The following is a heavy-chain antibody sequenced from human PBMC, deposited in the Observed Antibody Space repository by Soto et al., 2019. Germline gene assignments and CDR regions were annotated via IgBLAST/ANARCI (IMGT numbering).Heavy chain of an antibody. J-gene: IGHJ6*02. CDR3: ASLRGDTAMVTPRKGYYYYYGMDV. CDR1: GGSISSSSYY. D-gene: IGHD5-18*01. CDR2: IYYSGTT. V-gene: IGHV4-39*06. Sequence: PSETLSLTCTVSGGSISSSSYYWAWVRQPPGKGLEWIGSIYYSGTTYYNPSLKSRVTISEDTSKNQYTLKLSSVTAADTAVYYCASLRGDTAMVTPRKGYYYYYGMDVWGQGTTVTVSS.